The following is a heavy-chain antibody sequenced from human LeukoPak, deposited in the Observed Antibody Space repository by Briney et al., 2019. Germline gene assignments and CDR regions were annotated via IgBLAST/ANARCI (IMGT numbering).Heavy chain of an antibody. Sequence: GWSLRLSCAASGFTFSSYAMSLVRQAPGKGLEWVSAIRGSGGSTYYADSVKGRFTISRDNSKKTLYLQMNSLRAEDTAVYYCEKDLQVGDTYYFDYWGQGTLVTVSS. CDR3: EKDLQVGDTYYFDY. J-gene: IGHJ4*02. D-gene: IGHD3-16*01. CDR2: IRGSGGST. CDR1: GFTFSSYA. V-gene: IGHV3-23*01.